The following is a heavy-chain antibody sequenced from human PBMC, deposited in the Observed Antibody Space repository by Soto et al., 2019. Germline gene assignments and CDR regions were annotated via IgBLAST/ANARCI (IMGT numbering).Heavy chain of an antibody. CDR3: ARVAADRRGGVDY. D-gene: IGHD6-6*01. V-gene: IGHV3-21*01. CDR1: GFTFSSYS. Sequence: GSLRLSCAASGFTFSSYSMNWVRQAPGKGLEWVSSISSSSSCIYYADSVKGRFTISRDNAKNSLYLQMNSLRAEDTAVYYCARVAADRRGGVDYWGQGTLVTVSS. CDR2: ISSSSSCI. J-gene: IGHJ4*02.